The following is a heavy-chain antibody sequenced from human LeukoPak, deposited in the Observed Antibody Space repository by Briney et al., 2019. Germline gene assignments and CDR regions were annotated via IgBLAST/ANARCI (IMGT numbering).Heavy chain of an antibody. D-gene: IGHD4-17*01. J-gene: IGHJ4*02. CDR3: ARAPTVTAESAFGY. CDR1: GFKFSIYG. V-gene: IGHV3-30*02. Sequence: GGSLRLSCAASGFKFSIYGMHWVRQAPGKGLEWVAFIRYDGSNKYYADSVKGRFTISRDNSKDTLYLQMGSLRSEDMAVYYCARAPTVTAESAFGYWGQGTLVTVSS. CDR2: IRYDGSNK.